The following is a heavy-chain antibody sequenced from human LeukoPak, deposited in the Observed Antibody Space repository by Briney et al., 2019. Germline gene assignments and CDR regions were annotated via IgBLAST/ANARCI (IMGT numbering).Heavy chain of an antibody. J-gene: IGHJ4*02. D-gene: IGHD6-19*01. CDR2: ISSSGSTI. CDR3: AKVGGSGWYQYYFDY. CDR1: GFTFSDYY. Sequence: PGGSLRLSCAASGFTFSDYYMSWIRQAPGKGLEWVSYISSSGSTIYYADSVKGRFTISRDNAKNSLYLQMNSLRAEDTAVYYCAKVGGSGWYQYYFDYWGQGTLVTVSS. V-gene: IGHV3-11*04.